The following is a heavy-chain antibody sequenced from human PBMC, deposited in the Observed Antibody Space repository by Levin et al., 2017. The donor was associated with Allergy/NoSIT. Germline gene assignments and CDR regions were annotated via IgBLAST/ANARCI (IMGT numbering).Heavy chain of an antibody. CDR3: ARYCSGGSCSNRDY. J-gene: IGHJ4*02. CDR2: ISSSSSYI. D-gene: IGHD2-15*01. CDR1: GFTFSSYS. Sequence: ASVKVSCAASGFTFSSYSMNWVRQAPGKGLEWVSSISSSSSYIYYADSVKGRFTISRDNAKNSLYLQMNSLRAEDTAVYYCARYCSGGSCSNRDYWGQGTLVTVSS. V-gene: IGHV3-21*01.